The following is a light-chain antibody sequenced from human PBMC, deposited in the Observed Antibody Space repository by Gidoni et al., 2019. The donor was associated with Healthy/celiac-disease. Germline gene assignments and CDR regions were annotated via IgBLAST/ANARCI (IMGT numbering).Light chain of an antibody. Sequence: DILLTQSPATLSVSPGERATLSCTARQSVSSNLAWYQQKPGQAPRLLIYGASTRATGIPARFSGSGSGTEFTLTISSLQSEDFAVYYCQQYNNWPPLTFGGGTKVEIK. CDR2: GAS. CDR1: QSVSSN. CDR3: QQYNNWPPLT. V-gene: IGKV3-15*01. J-gene: IGKJ4*01.